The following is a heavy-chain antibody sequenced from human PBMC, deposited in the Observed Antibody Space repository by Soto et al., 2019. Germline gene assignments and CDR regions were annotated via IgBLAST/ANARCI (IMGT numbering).Heavy chain of an antibody. CDR1: GGSISSGGYY. Sequence: KPSETLSLTCTVSGGSISSGGYYWSWIRQHPGKGLEWIGYIYYSGSTYYNPSLKSRVTISVDTSKNQFSLKLSSVTAADTAVYYCARDTSMTTVTPYYGMDVWGQGTTVTVSS. CDR3: ARDTSMTTVTPYYGMDV. CDR2: IYYSGST. J-gene: IGHJ6*02. V-gene: IGHV4-31*03. D-gene: IGHD4-17*01.